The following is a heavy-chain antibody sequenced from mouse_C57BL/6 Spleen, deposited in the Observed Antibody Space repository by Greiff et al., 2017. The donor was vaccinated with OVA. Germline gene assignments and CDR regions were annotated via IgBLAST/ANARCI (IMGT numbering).Heavy chain of an antibody. CDR3: TRGLGRDWYFDV. V-gene: IGHV5-9-1*02. CDR1: GFTFSSYA. D-gene: IGHD4-1*01. Sequence: EVKLMESGAGLVKPGGSLKLSCAASGFTFSSYAMSWVRQTPEKRLEWVAYISSGGDYIYYADTVKGRFTISRDNARNTLYLQMSSLKSEDTAMYYCTRGLGRDWYFDVWGTGTTVTVSS. CDR2: ISSGGDYI. J-gene: IGHJ1*03.